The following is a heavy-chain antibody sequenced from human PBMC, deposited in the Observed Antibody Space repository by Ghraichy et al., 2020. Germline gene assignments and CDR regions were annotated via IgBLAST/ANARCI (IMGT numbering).Heavy chain of an antibody. CDR1: GGSISSYY. J-gene: IGHJ4*02. Sequence: SETLSLTCTVSGGSISSYYWSWIRQPPGKGLEWIGYVYYSGYTRFNPSLASRVTISVDTSKNQFSLKVKSVNAADTAVYYCARVYCSTTNCLDSWGQGTLVTVSA. CDR3: ARVYCSTTNCLDS. D-gene: IGHD2-2*01. V-gene: IGHV4-59*01. CDR2: VYYSGYT.